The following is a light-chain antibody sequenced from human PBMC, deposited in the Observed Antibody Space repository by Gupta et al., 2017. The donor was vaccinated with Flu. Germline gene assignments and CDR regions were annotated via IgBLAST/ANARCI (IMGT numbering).Light chain of an antibody. Sequence: DIQMTQSPSSLSASVGDRVTITCRASQSVSSYLNWYQQRPGKAPKLLIYASSTLQSGVPSRFSGSGSGTDCTRTSSNLEPEDFATYYCQQSDRSPRTFGQGTKLEIK. CDR1: QSVSSY. V-gene: IGKV1-39*01. CDR3: QQSDRSPRT. J-gene: IGKJ2*01. CDR2: ASS.